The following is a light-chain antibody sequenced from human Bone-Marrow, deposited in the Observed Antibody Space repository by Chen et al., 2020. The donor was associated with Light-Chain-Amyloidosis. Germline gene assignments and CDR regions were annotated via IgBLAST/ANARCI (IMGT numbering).Light chain of an antibody. CDR2: TAS. J-gene: IGKJ4*01. Sequence: DVQMTQSPSSVSAFVGDRVTITCLASQSINNYLVWYQQRPGNGPKLLIYTASTLQSGVPSRFSGSESGTDFTLTISSLQPEDVATYYCQQANNFPLTFGEGTKVEIK. CDR3: QQANNFPLT. V-gene: IGKV1-12*01. CDR1: QSINNY.